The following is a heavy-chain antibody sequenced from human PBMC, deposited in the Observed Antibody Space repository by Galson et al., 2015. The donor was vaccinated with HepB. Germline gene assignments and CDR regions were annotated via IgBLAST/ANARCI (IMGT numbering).Heavy chain of an antibody. D-gene: IGHD2-15*01. Sequence: LSLTCTVSGVSIRSYYWTWIRQPAGKGLEWIGRIQSGGTTSYNPSLKSRVTMSVDNSKNQFSLSLTSVTTADTAVYFCAGEREGYCSDGNCYGMDVWGQGTTVTVSS. CDR2: IQSGGTT. V-gene: IGHV4-4*07. CDR3: AGEREGYCSDGNCYGMDV. CDR1: GVSIRSYY. J-gene: IGHJ6*02.